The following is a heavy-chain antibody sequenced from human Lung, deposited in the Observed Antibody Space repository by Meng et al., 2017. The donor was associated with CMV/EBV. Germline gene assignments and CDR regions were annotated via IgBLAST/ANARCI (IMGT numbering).Heavy chain of an antibody. CDR1: GYTFSTYT. CDR3: ARGGNFDP. D-gene: IGHD2/OR15-2a*01. J-gene: IGHJ5*02. Sequence: QVQLVQSGSELKTPEASGKGSCKASGYTFSTYTITWVRQAHGRGLEWMGWISTNTGTPTYTQGFTGRFVFSLDTSVSTAYLQISSLKAEDTAVYYCARGGNFDPWGQGTLVTVSS. V-gene: IGHV7-4-1*02. CDR2: ISTNTGTP.